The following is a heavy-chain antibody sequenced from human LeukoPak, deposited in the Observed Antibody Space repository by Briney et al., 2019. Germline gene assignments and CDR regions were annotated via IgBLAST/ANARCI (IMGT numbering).Heavy chain of an antibody. V-gene: IGHV4-59*01. Sequence: SETLSLTCTVSGGSISSYYWSWIRQPPGKGLEWIGYIYYSGSTNYNPSLKSRVTISVDTSKNQFSLKLSSVTAADTAVYYCARVRDDSSGYYPHDHWGQGTLVTVSS. CDR2: IYYSGST. CDR1: GGSISSYY. CDR3: ARVRDDSSGYYPHDH. D-gene: IGHD3-22*01. J-gene: IGHJ4*02.